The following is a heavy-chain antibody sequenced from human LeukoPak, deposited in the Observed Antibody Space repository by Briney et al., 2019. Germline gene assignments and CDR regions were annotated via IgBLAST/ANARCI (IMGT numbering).Heavy chain of an antibody. D-gene: IGHD2-2*01. CDR3: ATVVVGLVPAFGNFDY. CDR1: GYTLTELS. V-gene: IGHV1-24*01. CDR2: FDPEDGET. J-gene: IGHJ4*02. Sequence: ASVKVSCKVSGYTLTELSMHWVRQAPGKGLEWMGGFDPEDGETIYAQKFQGRVTMTEDTSTDTAYMELSSLRSEDTAVYYCATVVVGLVPAFGNFDYWGQGTLVTVSS.